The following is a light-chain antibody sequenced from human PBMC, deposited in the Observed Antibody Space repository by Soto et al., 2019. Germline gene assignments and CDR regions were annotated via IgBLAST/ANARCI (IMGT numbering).Light chain of an antibody. CDR3: QQYDKYSTWA. Sequence: DIQMTQSPSTLSASVGDRVTITCLASQNIGSWLAWYQHKPGKAPKLLIYKASILDSGVPSRFGGSGSGTEFTLTISSLHPYDSATYYCQQYDKYSTWAFGQGTKVEI. V-gene: IGKV1-5*03. CDR1: QNIGSW. CDR2: KAS. J-gene: IGKJ1*01.